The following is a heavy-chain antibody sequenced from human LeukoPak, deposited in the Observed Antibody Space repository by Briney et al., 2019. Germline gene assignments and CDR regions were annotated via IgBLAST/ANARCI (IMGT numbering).Heavy chain of an antibody. D-gene: IGHD4-17*01. CDR1: GGSFSGYY. V-gene: IGHV4-34*01. J-gene: IGHJ2*01. Sequence: SETLSLTCAVYGGSFSGYYWSWIRQPPGKGLEWIGEINHSGSTNYNPSLKSRVTISVDTSKSQFSLKLSSVTAADTAVYYCARWVTTVRKWYFDLWGRGTLVTVSS. CDR3: ARWVTTVRKWYFDL. CDR2: INHSGST.